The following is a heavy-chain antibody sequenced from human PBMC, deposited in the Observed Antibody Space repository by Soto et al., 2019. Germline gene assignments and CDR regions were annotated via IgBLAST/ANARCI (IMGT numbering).Heavy chain of an antibody. CDR3: TRLGVAGRPFDY. CDR1: GFTFSGSA. CDR2: IRSKANSYAT. Sequence: GGSLRLSCAASGFTFSGSAMHWVRQASGKGLEWVGRIRSKANSYATVYAATVKGRFTISRDDSKNTAYLQMNSLKTEDTAVYYCTRLGVAGRPFDYWGQGTLVTVSS. J-gene: IGHJ4*02. D-gene: IGHD6-6*01. V-gene: IGHV3-73*01.